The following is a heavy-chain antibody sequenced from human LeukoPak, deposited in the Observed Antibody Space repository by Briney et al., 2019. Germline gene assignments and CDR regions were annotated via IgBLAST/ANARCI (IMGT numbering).Heavy chain of an antibody. CDR1: GGSISSYY. V-gene: IGHV4-59*01. CDR2: IYYSGST. Sequence: PPETLSLTCTVSGGSISSYYWSWIRQPPGKGLEWIGYIYYSGSTNYNPSLKSRVTISVDTSKNQFSLKLSSVTAADTAVYYCARVRLGSFDYWGQGTLVTVSS. D-gene: IGHD6-19*01. CDR3: ARVRLGSFDY. J-gene: IGHJ4*02.